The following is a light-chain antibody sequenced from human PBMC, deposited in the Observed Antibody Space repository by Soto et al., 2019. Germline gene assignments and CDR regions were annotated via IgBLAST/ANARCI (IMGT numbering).Light chain of an antibody. CDR3: QQSYSTPPT. Sequence: AIRMTQSPSSLSASTGDRVTITVRASHGISSYLAWYQQKPGKAPKLLIYAASTLQSGVPSRFSGSGSGTDFTLTISSLQPEDFATYYCQQSYSTPPTFGQGTKVDIK. V-gene: IGKV1-8*01. J-gene: IGKJ1*01. CDR2: AAS. CDR1: HGISSY.